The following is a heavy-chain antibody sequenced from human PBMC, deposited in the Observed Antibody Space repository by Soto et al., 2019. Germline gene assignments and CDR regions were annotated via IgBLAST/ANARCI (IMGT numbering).Heavy chain of an antibody. CDR2: IVVGSGNT. J-gene: IGHJ6*02. CDR1: GFTFTSSA. V-gene: IGHV1-58*01. Sequence: GASVKVSCKASGFTFTSSAVQWVRQARGQRLEWIGWIVVGSGNTNYAQKFQERVTITRDMSTSTAYMELSSLRSEDTAVYYCAADPDYYGSGTWYYYYGMDVWGQGTTVTVSS. D-gene: IGHD3-10*01. CDR3: AADPDYYGSGTWYYYYGMDV.